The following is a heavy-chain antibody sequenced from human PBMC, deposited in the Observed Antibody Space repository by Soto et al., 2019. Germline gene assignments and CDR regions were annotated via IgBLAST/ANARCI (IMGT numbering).Heavy chain of an antibody. CDR2: ISGSGGST. V-gene: IGHV3-23*01. J-gene: IGHJ6*02. D-gene: IGHD6-13*01. CDR1: GFTFSSYA. CDR3: AKDAYSSSWPPYGMDV. Sequence: GGSLRLSCAASGFTFSSYAMSWVRQAPGKGLEWVSAISGSGGSTYYADSVKGRFTISRDNSKNTLYLQMNSLRAEDTAVYYCAKDAYSSSWPPYGMDVWGQGTTVTVSS.